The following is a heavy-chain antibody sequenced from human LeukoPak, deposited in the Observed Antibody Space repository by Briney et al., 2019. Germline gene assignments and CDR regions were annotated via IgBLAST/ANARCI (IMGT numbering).Heavy chain of an antibody. CDR1: GFTFSSYG. CDR3: AKHIVGATTPLDY. D-gene: IGHD1-26*01. CDR2: ISGSGGST. Sequence: GGSLRLSCAASGFTFSSYGMSWVRQAPGKGLEWVSAISGSGGSTYYADSVKGRFTISRDNSKNTLYLQMNSLRAEDTAVYYCAKHIVGATTPLDYWGQGTLVTVSS. V-gene: IGHV3-23*01. J-gene: IGHJ4*02.